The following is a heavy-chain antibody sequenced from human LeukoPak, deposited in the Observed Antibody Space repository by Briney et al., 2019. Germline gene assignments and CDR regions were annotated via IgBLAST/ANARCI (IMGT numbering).Heavy chain of an antibody. V-gene: IGHV3-48*03. CDR1: GFTFSSYE. Sequence: PGGSLRLSCAASGFTFSSYEMNWVRQAPGKGLEWVSYISSSGSTIYYADSVKGRFTISRDNAKNSLYLQMNSPRAEDTAVYYCARQNATAMAFDAFDIWGQGTMVTVSS. J-gene: IGHJ3*02. D-gene: IGHD5-18*01. CDR2: ISSSGSTI. CDR3: ARQNATAMAFDAFDI.